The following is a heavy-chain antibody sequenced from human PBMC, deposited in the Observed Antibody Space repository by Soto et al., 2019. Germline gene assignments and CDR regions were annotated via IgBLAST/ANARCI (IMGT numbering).Heavy chain of an antibody. CDR2: ISSNGGTT. V-gene: IGHV3-64*01. D-gene: IGHD1-7*01. J-gene: IGHJ4*01. CDR1: GFTFSSYD. Sequence: EVQLAESGGGMVQPGGSLRLSCVASGFTFSSYDMHWVRQAPGKGLEYVSSISSNGGTTYYGNSVKGRFTISRDNSKNTLYLQMGSLRDKDMAVYDCVRRVPGNYDYWGHGTLVTVSS. CDR3: VRRVPGNYDY.